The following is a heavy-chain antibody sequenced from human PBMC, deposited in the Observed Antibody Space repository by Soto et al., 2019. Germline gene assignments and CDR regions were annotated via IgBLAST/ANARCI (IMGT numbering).Heavy chain of an antibody. CDR3: TKSADSAGWGVDF. CDR1: GFMFDSYA. V-gene: IGHV3-48*02. J-gene: IGHJ4*02. CDR2: ISTGGDRI. Sequence: EVQLVESGGGLVQPGGSLRLSCVASGFMFDSYAMNWVRQAPGKGLEWVSYISTGGDRIYYAESLMGRITISRDNARNSLSLQMNILIDEGTAVYYCTKSADSAGWGVDFWGQGILVTVS. D-gene: IGHD3-10*01.